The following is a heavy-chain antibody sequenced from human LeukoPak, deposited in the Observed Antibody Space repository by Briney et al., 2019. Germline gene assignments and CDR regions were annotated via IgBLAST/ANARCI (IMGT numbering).Heavy chain of an antibody. V-gene: IGHV4-59*01. CDR1: GGSISSYY. D-gene: IGHD6-6*01. CDR3: ARSGRQLVQDY. CDR2: IYYSGST. J-gene: IGHJ4*02. Sequence: SENLSLTCTVSGGSISSYYWSWIRQPPGKGLEWIGYIYYSGSTNYNPSLKSRVTISVDTSKNQSSLKLSSVTAADTAVYYCARSGRQLVQDYWGQGTLVTVSS.